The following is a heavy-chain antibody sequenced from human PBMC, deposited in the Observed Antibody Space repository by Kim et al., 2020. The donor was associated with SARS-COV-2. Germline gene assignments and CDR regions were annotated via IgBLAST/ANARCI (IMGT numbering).Heavy chain of an antibody. CDR3: AKGKDMATTDSCYYGMDV. Sequence: GGSLRLSCAASGFTFSRYAMSWVRQAPGKGLDWVSAISGSGGSTYYADSVKGRFTISRDNSKNTLYLQMNSLRTEDTAVYYCAKGKDMATTDSCYYGMDVCGQGTTVTVSS. D-gene: IGHD1-1*01. CDR2: ISGSGGST. V-gene: IGHV3-23*01. CDR1: GFTFSRYA. J-gene: IGHJ6*02.